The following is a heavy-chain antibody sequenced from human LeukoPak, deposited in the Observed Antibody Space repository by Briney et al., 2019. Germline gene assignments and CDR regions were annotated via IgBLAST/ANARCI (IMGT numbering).Heavy chain of an antibody. CDR2: ISGDGGST. D-gene: IGHD1-26*01. Sequence: GGSLRLSCAAYGFTFDDYGMHWVRQAPGKGLEWVSLISGDGGSTYQADSVKGRFTISRDNSKNSLYLQMNSLRTEDTALYYCAKDMGGSGRNWASNWFDPWGQGTLVTVSS. V-gene: IGHV3-43*02. CDR3: AKDMGGSGRNWASNWFDP. J-gene: IGHJ5*02. CDR1: GFTFDDYG.